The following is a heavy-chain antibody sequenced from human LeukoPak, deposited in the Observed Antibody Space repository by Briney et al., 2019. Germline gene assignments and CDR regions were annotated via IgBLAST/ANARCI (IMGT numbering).Heavy chain of an antibody. V-gene: IGHV1-18*04. CDR2: INPYNGNT. Sequence: ASVKVSCKASGYTFASNSISGISWVRQAPGQGLEWMGWINPYNGNTKYAQKFQGRVTLTTDTSTSTAYIELRSLRSDDTAVYYCARKLVFDYWAQGTLVTVSS. D-gene: IGHD1-1*01. CDR3: ARKLVFDY. CDR1: GYTFASNSISG. J-gene: IGHJ4*02.